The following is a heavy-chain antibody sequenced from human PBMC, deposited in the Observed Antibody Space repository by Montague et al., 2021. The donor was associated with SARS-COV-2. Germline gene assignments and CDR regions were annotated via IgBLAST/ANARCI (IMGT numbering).Heavy chain of an antibody. CDR2: ISDIGST. D-gene: IGHD2-15*01. CDR1: GGSFNGYY. V-gene: IGHV4-34*01. CDR3: VRERECSGGSCYGPDDDAFDI. J-gene: IGHJ3*02. Sequence: SETLSLTCAVYGGSFNGYYWNWIRQPPGKGLEWIGEISDIGSTTXNPSLESRLTTSVDRSKNQFSLRLTSVTAADPAVYYCVRERECSGGSCYGPDDDAFDIWGQGTVVTVSS.